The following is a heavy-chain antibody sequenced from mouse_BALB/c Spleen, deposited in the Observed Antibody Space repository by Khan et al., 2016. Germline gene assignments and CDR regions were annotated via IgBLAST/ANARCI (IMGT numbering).Heavy chain of an antibody. CDR2: INSNGGST. CDR3: ARMARTIN. CDR1: GFTFSSYG. Sequence: EVELVESGGGLVQPGGSLTLSCAASGFTFSSYGMSWVRQPLDKRLELVATINSNGGSTYYPDSVKGRFTISRDNAKNTLYLQMSSLKSEDTAMYYCARMARTINWGQGTTLTVSS. J-gene: IGHJ2*01. V-gene: IGHV5-6-3*01.